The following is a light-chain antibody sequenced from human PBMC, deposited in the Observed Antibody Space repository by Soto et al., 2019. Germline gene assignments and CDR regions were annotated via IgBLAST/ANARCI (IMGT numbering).Light chain of an antibody. J-gene: IGKJ1*01. Sequence: EIPLTQSPGTLSLSPGERAALSGLASQSVSNDYLAWYQQKPGQAPRLLISGASNRATGIPDRFSGSGSGTDFTLTISRLEPEDFAVYYCQQYGSSGTFGQGTKVDIK. CDR3: QQYGSSGT. V-gene: IGKV3-20*01. CDR1: QSVSNDY. CDR2: GAS.